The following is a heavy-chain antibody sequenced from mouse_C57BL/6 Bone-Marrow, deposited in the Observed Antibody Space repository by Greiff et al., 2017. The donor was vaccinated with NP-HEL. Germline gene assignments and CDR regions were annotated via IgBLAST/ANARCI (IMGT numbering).Heavy chain of an antibody. CDR3: AIDSSGYVDY. D-gene: IGHD3-2*02. CDR1: GFNIKDDY. CDR2: IDPENGDT. Sequence: VQLQQSGAELVRPGASVKLSCTASGFNIKDDYMHWVKQRPEQGLEWIGWIDPENGDTEYASKFQGKATLTVDTSASTASMQLSSLTSEDSAVYYCAIDSSGYVDYWGQGTTLTVSS. V-gene: IGHV14-4*01. J-gene: IGHJ2*01.